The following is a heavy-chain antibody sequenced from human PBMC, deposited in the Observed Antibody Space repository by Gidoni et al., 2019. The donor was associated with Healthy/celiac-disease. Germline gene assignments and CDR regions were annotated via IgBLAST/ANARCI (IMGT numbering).Heavy chain of an antibody. Sequence: QVQLVQSGAEVKKPGASVKVSCKASGYTFTSYGISWVRQAPGQGLEWMGWISAYNGNTNYAQKLQGRVTMTTDASTSTAYMELRSLRSDDTAVYYCARDSQWVSSSVGYYYYGMDVWGQGTTVTVSS. CDR2: ISAYNGNT. J-gene: IGHJ6*02. CDR1: GYTFTSYG. V-gene: IGHV1-18*04. D-gene: IGHD6-6*01. CDR3: ARDSQWVSSSVGYYYYGMDV.